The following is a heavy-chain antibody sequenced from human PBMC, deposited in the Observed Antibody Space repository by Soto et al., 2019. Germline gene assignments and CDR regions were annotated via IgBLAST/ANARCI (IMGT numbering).Heavy chain of an antibody. CDR3: ARASQSYSSSWYDYYYGMDV. Sequence: SETLSLTCTVSGGSISSGDYYWSWIRQPPGKGLEWIGYIYYSGSTYYNPSLKSRVTISVDTSKNQFSLKLSSVTAADTAVYYCARASQSYSSSWYDYYYGMDVWGQGTTVTVSS. D-gene: IGHD6-13*01. V-gene: IGHV4-30-4*01. CDR2: IYYSGST. J-gene: IGHJ6*02. CDR1: GGSISSGDYY.